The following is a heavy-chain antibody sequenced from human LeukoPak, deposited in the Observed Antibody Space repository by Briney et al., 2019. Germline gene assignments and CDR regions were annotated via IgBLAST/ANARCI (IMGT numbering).Heavy chain of an antibody. Sequence: SQTLSLTCTVSGGSISSGSYYWGWIRQPPGKGLEWIGSIYYSGSTYYNPSLKSRVTISVDTSKNQFSLKLSSVTAADTAVYYCARHGGYYDSSGYLAYYFDYWGQGTLVTVSS. D-gene: IGHD3-22*01. CDR2: IYYSGST. CDR3: ARHGGYYDSSGYLAYYFDY. J-gene: IGHJ4*02. CDR1: GGSISSGSYY. V-gene: IGHV4-39*01.